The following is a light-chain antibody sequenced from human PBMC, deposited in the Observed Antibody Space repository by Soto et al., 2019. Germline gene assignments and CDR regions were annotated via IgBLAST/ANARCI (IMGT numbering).Light chain of an antibody. J-gene: IGKJ1*01. CDR2: AAS. CDR3: QQSYSTPRT. Sequence: DIRMTQSPSSLSASVGDRVTITCRASQTIINYLNWYQQKPGKAPKLLIYAASTLQSGVPSRFSGSGSGTDFTLSIGSLQPEDFATYYCQQSYSTPRTFGQGTKVEIK. CDR1: QTIINY. V-gene: IGKV1-39*01.